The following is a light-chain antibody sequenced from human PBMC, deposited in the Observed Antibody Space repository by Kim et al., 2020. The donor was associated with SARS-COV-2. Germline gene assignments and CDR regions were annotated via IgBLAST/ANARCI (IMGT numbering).Light chain of an antibody. J-gene: IGLJ2*01. CDR2: QDT. Sequence: SGSPGQTASITCSGDSLGNKYVCWYQQKPGQSPVVVIYQDTQRPSGIPERFSGSNSGNTATLTISGTQAMDEADYYCQAWDSTTTVFGGVTHLTVL. V-gene: IGLV3-1*01. CDR1: SLGNKY. CDR3: QAWDSTTTV.